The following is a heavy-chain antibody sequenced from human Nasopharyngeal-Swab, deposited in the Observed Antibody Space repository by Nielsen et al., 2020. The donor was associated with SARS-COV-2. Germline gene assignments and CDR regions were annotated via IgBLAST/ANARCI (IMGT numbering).Heavy chain of an antibody. CDR1: GFTFISYG. Sequence: GESLKTPCAASGFTFISYGLHRVRQAPGKGLEWVAFIWYDGVNKYYADSVKGRFTISRDNSKNTVFLQMNNLSVEETAMYYCARDSNYYGSGSDAFNLWGQGTLVTVSS. V-gene: IGHV3-33*01. D-gene: IGHD3-10*01. CDR3: ARDSNYYGSGSDAFNL. CDR2: IWYDGVNK. J-gene: IGHJ3*01.